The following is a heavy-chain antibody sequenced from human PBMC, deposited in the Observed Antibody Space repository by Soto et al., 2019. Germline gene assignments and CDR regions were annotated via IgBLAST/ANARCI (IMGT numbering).Heavy chain of an antibody. V-gene: IGHV1-18*01. CDR2: ISAHNGNT. J-gene: IGHJ4*02. Sequence: QVHLVQSGAEVKKPGASVKVSCKGSGYALTTYGITWVRQAPGQGLEWMGWISAHNGNTNYAQKLQGRVTVTRDTSTSTAYMELRSLRSDDTAVYYCARVRYGDYWGQGALVTVSS. D-gene: IGHD1-1*01. CDR3: ARVRYGDY. CDR1: GYALTTYG.